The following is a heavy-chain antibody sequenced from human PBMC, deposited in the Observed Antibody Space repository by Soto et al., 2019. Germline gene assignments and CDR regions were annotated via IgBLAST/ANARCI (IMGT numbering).Heavy chain of an antibody. V-gene: IGHV1-3*01. CDR2: INSGNGNT. J-gene: IGHJ4*02. CDR1: GYTFTNYV. D-gene: IGHD3-3*01. Sequence: ASVKVSCKTSGYTFTNYVVDWVRQAPGQGLEWMGWINSGNGNTKYSEKFQGRVTITRDTSASTAYMELNSLTSEDTAVYYCARGLTLFGVVIGYWGQGTLVALSS. CDR3: ARGLTLFGVVIGY.